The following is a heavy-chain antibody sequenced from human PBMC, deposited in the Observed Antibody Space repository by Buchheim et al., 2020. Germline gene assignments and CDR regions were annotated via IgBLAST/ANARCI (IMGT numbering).Heavy chain of an antibody. CDR3: ARGNEYTWHS. J-gene: IGHJ5*01. D-gene: IGHD2/OR15-2a*01. CDR2: IHPRGPS. CDR1: GDSITNGKYW. Sequence: QVQLQESGPGLVKPSETLSLTCEVSGDSITNGKYWFTWIRQTPEKGLEWIGEIHPRGPSNYNPSLKSRVTMSVDTSKSQLSLRVNTVTAADTAVYFCARGNEYTWHSWGHG. V-gene: IGHV4-55*08.